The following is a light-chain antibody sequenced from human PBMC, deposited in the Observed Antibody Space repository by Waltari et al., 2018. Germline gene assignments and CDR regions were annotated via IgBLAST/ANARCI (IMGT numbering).Light chain of an antibody. CDR3: QVWHPDIDPGV. Sequence: SYVLTQPPSVSVAPGETARITCGGENIGRYSLHWYQQKPRQAPVLVIFYDSDRPSGIPARFSGSNSGNTATLTITSVEAGDEARYYCQVWHPDIDPGVFGTGTEVTVL. J-gene: IGLJ1*01. CDR2: YDS. CDR1: NIGRYS. V-gene: IGLV3-21*04.